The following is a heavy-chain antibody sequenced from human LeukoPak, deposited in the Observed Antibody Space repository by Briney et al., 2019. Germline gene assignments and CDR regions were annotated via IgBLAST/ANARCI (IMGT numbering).Heavy chain of an antibody. Sequence: SETLSLTCAVSGDSMSSSNWWSWVRQPPGRGLEWIGEIYHTGNTNYSPSLKGRVTISADKSKNQFSLNVTSVTAADTAVYYCVRGGGSEVCDYWGQGTLVTVSS. CDR3: VRGGGSEVCDY. D-gene: IGHD5-12*01. V-gene: IGHV4-4*02. J-gene: IGHJ4*02. CDR2: IYHTGNT. CDR1: GDSMSSSNW.